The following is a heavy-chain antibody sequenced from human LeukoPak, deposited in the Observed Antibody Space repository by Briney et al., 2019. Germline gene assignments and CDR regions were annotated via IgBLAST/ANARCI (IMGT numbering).Heavy chain of an antibody. V-gene: IGHV4-59*01. D-gene: IGHD1-26*01. Sequence: SETLPLTCTVSGGSISSYYWSWIRQPPGKGLEWIGYIYYSGSTNYNPSLKSRVTISVDTSKNQFSLKLSSVTAADTAVYYCARVPHWEYYYGMDVWGQGTTVTVSS. CDR1: GGSISSYY. CDR3: ARVPHWEYYYGMDV. J-gene: IGHJ6*02. CDR2: IYYSGST.